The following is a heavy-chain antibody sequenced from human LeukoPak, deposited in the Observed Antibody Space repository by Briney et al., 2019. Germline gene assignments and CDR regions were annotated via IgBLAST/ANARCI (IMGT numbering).Heavy chain of an antibody. V-gene: IGHV3-21*01. CDR1: GSIGIDGY. J-gene: IGHJ4*02. CDR3: ARDGVVQLWAPPALEG. CDR2: ISSSSSYI. D-gene: IGHD5-18*01. Sequence: KSGGSLRLSCAVSGSIGIDGYMNWVRQAPGKGLEWVSSISSSSSYIYYADSVKGRFTISRDNAKNSLYLQMNSLRAEDTAVYYCARDGVVQLWAPPALEGWGQGTLVTVSS.